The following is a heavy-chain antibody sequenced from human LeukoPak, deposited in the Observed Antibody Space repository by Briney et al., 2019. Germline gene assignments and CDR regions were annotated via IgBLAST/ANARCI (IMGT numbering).Heavy chain of an antibody. D-gene: IGHD4-17*01. CDR3: ARLKEAVATVTTRVYYYYYMDV. V-gene: IGHV4-34*01. J-gene: IGHJ6*03. CDR2: INHSGST. CDR1: GGTFSGYY. Sequence: SETLSLTCAVYGGTFSGYYWSWIRQPPGKGLEWIGEINHSGSTNYNPSLKSRVTISVDTSKNQFSLKLSSVTAADTAVYYCARLKEAVATVTTRVYYYYYMDVWGKGTTVTISS.